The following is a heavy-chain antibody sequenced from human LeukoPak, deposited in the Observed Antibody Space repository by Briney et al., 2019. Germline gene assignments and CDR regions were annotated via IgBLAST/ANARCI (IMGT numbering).Heavy chain of an antibody. Sequence: SETLSLTCTVSGGSIKNHYWSWIRQPPGKGLEWIAYINDNGHSGYNPSLESRVTISIDTSKNHFSLRLRSVSAADTAVYYCARESADYMRGSLSEYWGQGILVTVSS. CDR3: ARESADYMRGSLSEY. CDR2: INDNGHS. CDR1: GGSIKNHY. D-gene: IGHD5-12*01. J-gene: IGHJ4*02. V-gene: IGHV4-59*11.